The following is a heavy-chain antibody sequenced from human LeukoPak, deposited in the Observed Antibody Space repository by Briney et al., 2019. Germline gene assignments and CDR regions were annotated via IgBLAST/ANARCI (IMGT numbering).Heavy chain of an antibody. CDR1: GFTFDDYA. CDR2: ISWNSGGI. CDR3: AKDINPGIVGANDY. D-gene: IGHD1-26*01. J-gene: IGHJ4*02. Sequence: GWSLRLSCAASGFTFDDYAMNWVRQAPGKGLEWVSGISWNSGGIDYADSVKGRFTISRDNAKNSMYLQMNSLRAEDTAFYYCAKDINPGIVGANDYWGQGTPVTVSS. V-gene: IGHV3-9*01.